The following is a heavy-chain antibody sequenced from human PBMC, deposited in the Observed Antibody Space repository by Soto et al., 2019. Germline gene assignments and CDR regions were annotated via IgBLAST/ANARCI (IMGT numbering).Heavy chain of an antibody. D-gene: IGHD3-10*01. CDR2: IYNSGST. V-gene: IGHV4-59*02. J-gene: IGHJ6*02. CDR3: ARTPTYSYGAGTPYYFYAMDV. CDR1: GDSVSRYY. Sequence: SETLSLTCTVSGDSVSRYYWNWIRQPPGKGLEWIGYIYNSGSTNYNPSLKSRVTISVDTSKNQFSLTLTSVTAADTAVYYCARTPTYSYGAGTPYYFYAMDVWGQGTTVTVSS.